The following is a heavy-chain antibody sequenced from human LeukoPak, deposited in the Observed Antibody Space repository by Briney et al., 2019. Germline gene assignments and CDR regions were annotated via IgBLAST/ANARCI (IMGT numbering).Heavy chain of an antibody. CDR2: MNPNSGNT. D-gene: IGHD3-16*01. Sequence: GSVKVSCKASGYTFTSYDINWVRQATGQGLEWMGWMNPNSGNTGYAQKFQGRVTMTRNTSISTAYMEPSSLRSEDTAVYYCARSSLKGGSFDYWGQGTLVTVSS. CDR1: GYTFTSYD. CDR3: ARSSLKGGSFDY. V-gene: IGHV1-8*01. J-gene: IGHJ4*02.